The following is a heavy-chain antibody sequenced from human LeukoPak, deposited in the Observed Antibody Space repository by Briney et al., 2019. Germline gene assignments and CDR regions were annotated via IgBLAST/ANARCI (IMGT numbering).Heavy chain of an antibody. D-gene: IGHD3-16*01. J-gene: IGHJ4*02. Sequence: GESLKISCKGSGYSLTSYWIGWVRQMPGKGLGWMGIIYPGDSDTRYSPSFPGQVTISADKSISTAYLQWSSLKASDTAMYYCARLRGLHYFDYWGQGTLVTVSS. CDR3: ARLRGLHYFDY. CDR2: IYPGDSDT. V-gene: IGHV5-51*01. CDR1: GYSLTSYW.